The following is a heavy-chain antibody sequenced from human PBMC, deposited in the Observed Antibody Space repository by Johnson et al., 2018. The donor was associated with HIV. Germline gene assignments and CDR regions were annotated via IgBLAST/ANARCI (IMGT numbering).Heavy chain of an antibody. J-gene: IGHJ3*02. CDR3: VRGGYYYDQAGAFDI. CDR2: IYSGGNT. CDR1: GFTVSSNY. Sequence: VQLVESGGGLVQPGGSLRLSCAASGFTVSSNYMSWVRQAPGKGLEWVSVIYSGGNTYYADSVKGRFTISRDNAKNTLYLQMNSLRAEDTAVYYCVRGGYYYDQAGAFDIWGQGTMVTVSS. V-gene: IGHV3-66*01. D-gene: IGHD3-22*01.